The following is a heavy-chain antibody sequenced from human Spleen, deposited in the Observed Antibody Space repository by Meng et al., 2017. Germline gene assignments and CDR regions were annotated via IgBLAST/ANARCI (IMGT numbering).Heavy chain of an antibody. J-gene: IGHJ4*02. D-gene: IGHD4-11*01. CDR2: INHSGST. CDR3: ARGPTTMAHDFDY. Sequence: QVQRPGSGPGLVKPSQPLSLTCVVSGGSFSDYYWSWIRQPPGKGLEWIGEINHSGSTNYNPSLESRATISVDTSQNNLSLKLSSVTAADSAVYYCARGPTTMAHDFDYWGQGTLVTVSS. V-gene: IGHV4-34*09. CDR1: GGSFSDYY.